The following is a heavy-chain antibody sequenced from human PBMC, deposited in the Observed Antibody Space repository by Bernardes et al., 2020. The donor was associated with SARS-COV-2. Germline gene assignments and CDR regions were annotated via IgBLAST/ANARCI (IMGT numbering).Heavy chain of an antibody. D-gene: IGHD1-26*01. J-gene: IGHJ4*02. CDR1: GLTISNAW. CDR2: IKSKADGGTT. CDR3: TTSGVL. V-gene: IGHV3-15*07. Sequence: GSLRLSCAVSGLTISNAWMNWVRQAPGRGLEWVGRIKSKADGGTTDHAAPVRGRFTISRDDSQNALYLQMNSLKTEDTAVYYCTTSGVLWGQGTLVTVSS.